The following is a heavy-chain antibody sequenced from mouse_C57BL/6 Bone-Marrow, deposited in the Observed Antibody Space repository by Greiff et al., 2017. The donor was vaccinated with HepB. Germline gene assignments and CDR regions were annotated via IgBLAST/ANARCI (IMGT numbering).Heavy chain of an antibody. Sequence: VHVKQSGPELVKPGASVKMSCKASGYTFTDYNMHWVKQSHGKSLEWIGYINPNNGGTSYNQKFKGKATLTVNKSSSTAYMELRSLTSEDSAVYYCARVTGTYFDYWGQGTTLTVSS. D-gene: IGHD4-1*01. CDR3: ARVTGTYFDY. CDR2: INPNNGGT. CDR1: GYTFTDYN. J-gene: IGHJ2*01. V-gene: IGHV1-22*01.